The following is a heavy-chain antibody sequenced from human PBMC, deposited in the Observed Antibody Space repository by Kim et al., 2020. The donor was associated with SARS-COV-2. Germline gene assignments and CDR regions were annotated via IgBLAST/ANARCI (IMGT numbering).Heavy chain of an antibody. D-gene: IGHD3-16*01. CDR1: GYTFTGYY. CDR2: INPNSGGT. J-gene: IGHJ4*02. Sequence: ASVKVSCKASGYTFTGYYMHWVRQAPGQGLEWMGRINPNSGGTNYAQKFQGRVAMTRDTSISTAYMELSRLRSDDTAVYYCARHRGLWGVAGTLHYWGQGTLVTVSS. V-gene: IGHV1-2*06. CDR3: ARHRGLWGVAGTLHY.